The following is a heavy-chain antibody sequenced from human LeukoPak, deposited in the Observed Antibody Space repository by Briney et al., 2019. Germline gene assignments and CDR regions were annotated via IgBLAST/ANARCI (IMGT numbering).Heavy chain of an antibody. D-gene: IGHD3-22*01. Sequence: QPGGSLRLSCGASGFTFSSYAMAWVRQAPGKGLEWVSAIRGTGSSTYYADSVKGRFTISRDNSKSTLYLQMNSLRAEDTAIYLCAKEYDCCGYLGQGRGYFDYWGQGTLVTVSS. V-gene: IGHV3-23*01. CDR2: IRGTGSST. J-gene: IGHJ4*02. CDR3: AKEYDCCGYLGQGRGYFDY. CDR1: GFTFSSYA.